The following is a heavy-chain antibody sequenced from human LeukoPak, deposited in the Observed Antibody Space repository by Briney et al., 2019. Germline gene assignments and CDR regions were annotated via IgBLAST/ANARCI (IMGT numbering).Heavy chain of an antibody. J-gene: IGHJ4*02. D-gene: IGHD2-15*01. CDR1: GYTFTGYY. Sequence: GASVKVSCKAPGYTFTGYYMHWVRQAPGQGLEWMGWINPNSGGTNYAQKFQGWVTMTRDTSISTAYMELSRLRSDDTAVYYCARAKGCSGGSCYAYFDYWGQGTLVTVSS. V-gene: IGHV1-2*04. CDR2: INPNSGGT. CDR3: ARAKGCSGGSCYAYFDY.